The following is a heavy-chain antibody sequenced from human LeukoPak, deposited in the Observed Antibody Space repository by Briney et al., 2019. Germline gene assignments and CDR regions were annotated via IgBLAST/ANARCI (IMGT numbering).Heavy chain of an antibody. CDR3: ARVGGNWGSPFDY. CDR2: INGDGTST. Sequence: GGSLRLSCAASGFTFSNYWMHWVRQAPGKGLVWVSRINGDGTSTSYADSVKGRFTISRDNAKNTLYLQMNSLRAEDTAVYYCARVGGNWGSPFDYWGQGTLVTVSS. V-gene: IGHV3-74*01. CDR1: GFTFSNYW. D-gene: IGHD7-27*01. J-gene: IGHJ4*02.